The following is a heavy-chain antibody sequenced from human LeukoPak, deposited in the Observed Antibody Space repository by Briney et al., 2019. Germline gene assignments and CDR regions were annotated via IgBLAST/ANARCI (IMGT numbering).Heavy chain of an antibody. J-gene: IGHJ6*04. V-gene: IGHV4-39*07. Sequence: SETLSLTCTVSGGSTSISSYYWGWIRQPPGKGLEWIGSIYYSGSTYYNPSLKSRATISVDTSKNQFSLKLSSVTAADTAVYYCAREVTIFGGVDVWGKGTTVTVSS. D-gene: IGHD3-3*01. CDR2: IYYSGST. CDR1: GGSTSISSYY. CDR3: AREVTIFGGVDV.